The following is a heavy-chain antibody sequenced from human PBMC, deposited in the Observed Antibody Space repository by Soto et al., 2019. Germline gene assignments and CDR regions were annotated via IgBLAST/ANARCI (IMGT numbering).Heavy chain of an antibody. CDR2: ISSDGSST. D-gene: IGHD5-12*01. CDR3: ARESSGYSSYFDY. Sequence: EVQLVEAGGGLVQPGGSLRLSCAGSGIGFSRYWIHWVRQAPGKGLVWVSRISSDGSSTTYADSVKGRFTLSRDNAKNTLYLQMNSLRAEDTAVYFCARESSGYSSYFDYWGQGTLVTVSS. J-gene: IGHJ4*02. V-gene: IGHV3-74*01. CDR1: GIGFSRYW.